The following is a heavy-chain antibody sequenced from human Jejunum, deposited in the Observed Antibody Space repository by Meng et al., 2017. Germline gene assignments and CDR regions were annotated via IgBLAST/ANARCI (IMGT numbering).Heavy chain of an antibody. CDR1: GGSITSTKW. D-gene: IGHD2-21*01. Sequence: QVHRQASGPGLVKPSGTLSLTCAVSGGSITSTKWWSWVRQTPGKGLEWIGEVFHSGTPNYNPSLMSRLTMSVDKSKNQFSLNLTSVTAADTAVYYCASRPVGIRTYYFDCWGQGTLVTVSS. CDR3: ASRPVGIRTYYFDC. V-gene: IGHV4-4*02. J-gene: IGHJ4*02. CDR2: VFHSGTP.